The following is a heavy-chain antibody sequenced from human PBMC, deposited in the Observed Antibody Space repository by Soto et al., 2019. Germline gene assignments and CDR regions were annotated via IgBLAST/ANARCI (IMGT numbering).Heavy chain of an antibody. CDR3: AGLSTVVDNWFDP. V-gene: IGHV4-39*01. CDR1: GGSISSSSYY. Sequence: SETLSLTCTVCGGSISSSSYYGGWIRQPPGKGLEWIGSIYYSGSTYYNPSLKSRVTISVDTSKNQFSLKLSSVTAADTAVYYCAGLSTVVDNWFDPWGQGTLLTVSS. CDR2: IYYSGST. D-gene: IGHD4-17*01. J-gene: IGHJ5*02.